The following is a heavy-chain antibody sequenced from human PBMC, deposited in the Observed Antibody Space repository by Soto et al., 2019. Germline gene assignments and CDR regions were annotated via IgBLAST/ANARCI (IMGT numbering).Heavy chain of an antibody. CDR1: GYTFTSYD. J-gene: IGHJ5*02. CDR2: MNPNSGNT. V-gene: IGHV1-8*01. D-gene: IGHD3-22*01. Sequence: QVKLVQSGAEVKKPGASVKVSCKASGYTFTSYDINWVRQATGQGLEWMGWMNPNSGNTGYAQKFQGRVTMTRNTSISTAYMELSSLRSEDTAVYYCAGRYDSSLGWFDPWGQGTLVTVSS. CDR3: AGRYDSSLGWFDP.